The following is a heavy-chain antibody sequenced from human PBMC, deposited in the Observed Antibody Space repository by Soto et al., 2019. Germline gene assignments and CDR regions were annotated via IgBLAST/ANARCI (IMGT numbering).Heavy chain of an antibody. Sequence: QVQLVQSGADVKKPGSSVKVSCKTSGGSFGSSAISWVRQAPAQGLEWMGEIIPVFDKANYAQNFQGRLTITADELTGTVFMELSSLRSEDTAVYFCARLRGDWGDAFDLWGLGTVVTVSS. CDR1: GGSFGSSA. CDR3: ARLRGDWGDAFDL. V-gene: IGHV1-69*01. CDR2: IIPVFDKA. D-gene: IGHD3-16*01. J-gene: IGHJ3*01.